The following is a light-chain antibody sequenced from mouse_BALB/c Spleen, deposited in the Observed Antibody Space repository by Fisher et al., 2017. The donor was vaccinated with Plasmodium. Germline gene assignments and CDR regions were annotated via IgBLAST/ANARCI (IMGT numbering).Light chain of an antibody. V-gene: IGKV1-135*01. CDR1: QSLLDSDGRTY. Sequence: DIVLTQSPLTLSVIIGQPASISCKSSQSLLDSDGRTYLNWLLQRPGQSPKRLISLVSKLDSGVPDRFTGSGSGTDFTLSINSVETEDFGVYFCQQSDSWPLTFGTGTKLELK. CDR2: LVS. CDR3: QQSDSWPLT. J-gene: IGKJ5*01.